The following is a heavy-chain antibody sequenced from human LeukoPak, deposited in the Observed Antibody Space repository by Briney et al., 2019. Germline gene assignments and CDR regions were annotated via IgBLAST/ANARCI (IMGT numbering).Heavy chain of an antibody. J-gene: IGHJ6*04. CDR1: GFAFSNYW. CDR3: AELGITMIGGV. D-gene: IGHD3-10*02. Sequence: GGSLRLSCAVSGFAFSNYWMSWVLQAPGKGLEWVSYISSSGSTIYYADSVKGRFTISRDNAKNSLYLQMNSLRAEDTAVYYCAELGITMIGGVWGKGTTVTISS. V-gene: IGHV3-48*04. CDR2: ISSSGSTI.